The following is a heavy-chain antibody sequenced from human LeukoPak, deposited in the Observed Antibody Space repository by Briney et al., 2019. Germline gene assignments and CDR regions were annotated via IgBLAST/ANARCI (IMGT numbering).Heavy chain of an antibody. V-gene: IGHV3-23*01. J-gene: IGHJ6*04. CDR3: AELGITMIGGV. D-gene: IGHD3-10*02. Sequence: PGGSLRLSCATSGFSFSSYAMSWVRQAPGKGLEWVSAISGSGASTYYADSVKGRFTISRDNSKNTLYLQMNSLRAEDTAVYYCAELGITMIGGVWGKGTTVTISS. CDR1: GFSFSSYA. CDR2: ISGSGAST.